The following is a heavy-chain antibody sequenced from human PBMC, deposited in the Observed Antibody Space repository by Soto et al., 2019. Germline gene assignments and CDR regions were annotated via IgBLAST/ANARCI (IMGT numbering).Heavy chain of an antibody. D-gene: IGHD4-17*01. CDR1: GGSISSSSYY. V-gene: IGHV4-39*01. CDR2: IYYSGST. Sequence: SETLSLTCTVSGGSISSSSYYWGWIRQPPGKGLEWIGSIYYSGSTYYNPSLKSRVTISVDTSKNQFSLKLSSVTAADTAVYYCARRDYGGNSRNWFDPWGQGTLVTVS. J-gene: IGHJ5*02. CDR3: ARRDYGGNSRNWFDP.